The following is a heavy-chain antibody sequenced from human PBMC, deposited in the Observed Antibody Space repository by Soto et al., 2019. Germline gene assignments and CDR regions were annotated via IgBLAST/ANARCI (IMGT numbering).Heavy chain of an antibody. Sequence: EVQLVESGGGLVKPGGSLRRSCAASGFTFSSYSMNWVRQAPGKGLEWVSSISSSSSYIYYADSVKGRFTISRDNAKNSLYMQMNRLRAEDTAVYYCARRGCSGGSCGLFAYWGQGTLVTVSS. CDR3: ARRGCSGGSCGLFAY. CDR1: GFTFSSYS. V-gene: IGHV3-21*01. J-gene: IGHJ4*02. CDR2: ISSSSSYI. D-gene: IGHD2-15*01.